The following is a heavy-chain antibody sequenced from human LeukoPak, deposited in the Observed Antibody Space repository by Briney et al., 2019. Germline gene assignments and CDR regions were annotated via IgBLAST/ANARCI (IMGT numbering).Heavy chain of an antibody. CDR2: ISFDGSEK. Sequence: GGSLRLSGAASGFKFYSYAMHGLRQAPGKGGERVASISFDGSEKYYRVSVKGRFTISRDNSKNTVSLQMNSLRPEDTAVYYCARSPGPAAVAFDYWGQGTLVTVSS. D-gene: IGHD6-13*01. CDR3: ARSPGPAAVAFDY. V-gene: IGHV3-30*04. CDR1: GFKFYSYA. J-gene: IGHJ4*02.